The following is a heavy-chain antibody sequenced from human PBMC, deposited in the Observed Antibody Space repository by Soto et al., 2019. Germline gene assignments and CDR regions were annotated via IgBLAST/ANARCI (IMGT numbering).Heavy chain of an antibody. Sequence: PSETLSLTCTVSGGSISSGGYYWSWIRQHPGKGLEWIGYIYYSGSTYYSPSLKSRVTISVDTSKNQFSLKLSSVTAADTAVYYCAREGVYCGGDCYLFDYWGQGTLVTVSS. CDR3: AREGVYCGGDCYLFDY. CDR1: GGSISSGGYY. V-gene: IGHV4-31*03. J-gene: IGHJ4*02. CDR2: IYYSGST. D-gene: IGHD2-21*02.